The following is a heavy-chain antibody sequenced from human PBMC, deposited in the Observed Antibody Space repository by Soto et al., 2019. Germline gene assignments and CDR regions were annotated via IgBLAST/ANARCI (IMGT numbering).Heavy chain of an antibody. D-gene: IGHD2-2*02. Sequence: QVQLVQSGAEVKKPGSSVKVSCKASGGTFSSYAISWVRQAPGHGLEWMGGIIPIFGTANYAQKFQGRVTITADESTSTAYMSLSSLRSEDTAVYYCASATDCSSTSCYTYYYYYGMDVWGQGTTVTVSS. J-gene: IGHJ6*02. CDR1: GGTFSSYA. CDR3: ASATDCSSTSCYTYYYYYGMDV. CDR2: IIPIFGTA. V-gene: IGHV1-69*01.